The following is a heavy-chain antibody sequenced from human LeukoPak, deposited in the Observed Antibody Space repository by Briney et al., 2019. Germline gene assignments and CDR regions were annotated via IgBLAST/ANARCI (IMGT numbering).Heavy chain of an antibody. CDR1: RFTFSSYG. Sequence: GSLRLSCAASRFTFSSYGLHWVRQAPGKGLEWVSFIRYDGSNKYYADSVQGRFTISRDNSKNTLYLQMNSLRPEDTAVYYCARDRATVQARDAFDIWGQGTMVAVSS. CDR2: IRYDGSNK. CDR3: ARDRATVQARDAFDI. V-gene: IGHV3-30*02. D-gene: IGHD1-26*01. J-gene: IGHJ3*02.